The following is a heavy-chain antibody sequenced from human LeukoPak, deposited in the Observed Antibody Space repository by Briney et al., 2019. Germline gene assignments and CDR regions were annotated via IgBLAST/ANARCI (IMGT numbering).Heavy chain of an antibody. CDR1: GFTFSSYG. Sequence: GGSLRLSCAASGFTFSSYGMSWVRQAPGKGLEWVSAISGTGETTYYADSVKGRFTISRDNSKNTLFLQMNSLRAEDTAVYYCARGIWYSSGWYYFDYWGQGTLVTVSS. J-gene: IGHJ4*02. D-gene: IGHD6-19*01. V-gene: IGHV3-23*01. CDR3: ARGIWYSSGWYYFDY. CDR2: ISGTGETT.